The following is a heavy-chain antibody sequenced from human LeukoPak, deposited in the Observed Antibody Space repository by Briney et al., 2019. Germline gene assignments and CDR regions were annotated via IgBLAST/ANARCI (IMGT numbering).Heavy chain of an antibody. Sequence: SETLSLTCAVYVGSFSAYHWSWIRQPPGKGLGWMVEIYHSGDTNSNPSLQSRVTISVDTSKNQFSLKVTSVTAPDTAVYYCARGQGSYRFFDYSGPGTPVAASS. J-gene: IGHJ4*02. V-gene: IGHV4-34*01. CDR1: VGSFSAYH. CDR3: ARGQGSYRFFDY. CDR2: IYHSGDT. D-gene: IGHD1-26*01.